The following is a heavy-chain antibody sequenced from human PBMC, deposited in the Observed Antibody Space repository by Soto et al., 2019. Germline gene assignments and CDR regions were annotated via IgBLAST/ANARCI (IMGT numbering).Heavy chain of an antibody. CDR1: GFTFSNSW. CDR2: INADGTST. J-gene: IGHJ4*02. D-gene: IGHD2-2*01. Sequence: DVQLVESGGGLVQPGGSLRLSCAASGFTFSNSWMHWVRQVSGKGLEWVSRINADGTSTSYADSVKGRFTISRDNAKNTLYLHVNRLRAADTAVYYCVKVLARGVGVPRFYFDSWGQGALVTVSS. CDR3: VKVLARGVGVPRFYFDS. V-gene: IGHV3-74*01.